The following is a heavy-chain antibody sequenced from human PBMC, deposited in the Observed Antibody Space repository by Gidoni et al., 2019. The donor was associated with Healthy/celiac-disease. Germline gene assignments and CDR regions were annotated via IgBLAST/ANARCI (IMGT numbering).Heavy chain of an antibody. CDR3: ARGKGIQLWTFDY. V-gene: IGHV3-30-3*01. J-gene: IGHJ4*02. CDR1: GFHFSSYD. CDR2: ISYDGSNK. D-gene: IGHD5-18*01. Sequence: VQLVESGGGVVQPGRSLRLSCAASGFHFSSYDMHWVRQAPGKGLEWVAVISYDGSNKYYADSVKGRFTISRDNSKNTLYLQMNSLRAEDTAVYYCARGKGIQLWTFDYWGQGTLVTVSS.